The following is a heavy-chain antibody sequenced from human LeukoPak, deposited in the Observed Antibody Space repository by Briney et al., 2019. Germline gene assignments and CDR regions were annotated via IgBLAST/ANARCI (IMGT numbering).Heavy chain of an antibody. V-gene: IGHV4-34*01. CDR3: ASGSYGGDY. CDR1: GGSFSGYY. D-gene: IGHD1-26*01. J-gene: IGHJ4*02. CDR2: INHSGST. Sequence: PSETLSLTCAVYGGSFSGYYWSWIRQPPGKGLEWIGEINHSGSTNYNPSLKSRVTISVDTSKNQFSLKLSSVTAADTAVYYCASGSYGGDYWGQGTLVTVSS.